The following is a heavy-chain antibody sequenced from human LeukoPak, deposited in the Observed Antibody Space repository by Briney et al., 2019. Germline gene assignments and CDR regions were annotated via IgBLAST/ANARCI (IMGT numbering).Heavy chain of an antibody. J-gene: IGHJ4*02. CDR3: ARSLTSGSPFGY. CDR1: GGSFSGYY. V-gene: IGHV4-34*01. D-gene: IGHD5-12*01. Sequence: SETLSLTCAVYGGSFSGYYWSWIRQPPGKGLEWIGEINHSGSTNYNPSLKSRVTISVDTSKNQFSLKLSSVTAADTAVYYCARSLTSGSPFGYWGQGTLVTVSS. CDR2: INHSGST.